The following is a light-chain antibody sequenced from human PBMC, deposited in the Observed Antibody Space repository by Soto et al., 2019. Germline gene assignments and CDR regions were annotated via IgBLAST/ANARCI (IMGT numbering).Light chain of an antibody. Sequence: EIVMTQSPATLSVSPGERAALSCRASQSVSSKLAWYRQRPGQAPRLLIYEASDRATGIPARFTGGGSGTDFTLSISSLEPEDSALYYCQQRSDWPWTFGQGTKVDI. CDR2: EAS. V-gene: IGKV3-11*01. CDR1: QSVSSK. CDR3: QQRSDWPWT. J-gene: IGKJ1*01.